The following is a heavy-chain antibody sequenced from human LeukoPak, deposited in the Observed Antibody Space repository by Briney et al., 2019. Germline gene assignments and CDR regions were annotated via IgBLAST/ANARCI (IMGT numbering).Heavy chain of an antibody. CDR2: IYYSGST. Sequence: PSETLSLTCPVSGGSISSYYRSWIRQPPGKGLEWIGYIYYSGSTNYNPSLKSRVTISVDTSKNQFSLKLSSVTAADTAVYYCASGGITIFGVVEYFDYWGQGTLVTVSS. CDR1: GGSISSYY. J-gene: IGHJ4*02. V-gene: IGHV4-59*08. CDR3: ASGGITIFGVVEYFDY. D-gene: IGHD3-3*01.